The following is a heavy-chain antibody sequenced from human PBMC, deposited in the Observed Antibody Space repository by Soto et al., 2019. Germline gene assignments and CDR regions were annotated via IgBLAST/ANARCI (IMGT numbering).Heavy chain of an antibody. CDR1: GGSISSGDYY. Sequence: SETLSLTCTVSGGSISSGDYYWSWIRQPPGKGLEWIGYIYYSGSTYYNPSLKSRVTISLDTSKNQFSLKLSSVTAADTAVYYCAKLLMLRGVMGSRPDYWGQGTQVTVSS. CDR2: IYYSGST. D-gene: IGHD3-10*01. CDR3: AKLLMLRGVMGSRPDY. J-gene: IGHJ4*02. V-gene: IGHV4-30-4*01.